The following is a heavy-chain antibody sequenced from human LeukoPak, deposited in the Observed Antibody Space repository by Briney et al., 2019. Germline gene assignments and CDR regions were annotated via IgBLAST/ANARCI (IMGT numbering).Heavy chain of an antibody. V-gene: IGHV1-8*03. CDR3: ARGVLLWFGDTNWFDP. Sequence: ASVKVSCKASGYTFTSYDINWVRQATGQGLEWMGWMNPNSGNTGYAQKFQGRVTITRNTSISTAYMELSSLRSEDTAVYYCARGVLLWFGDTNWFDPWGQGTLVTVSS. CDR1: GYTFTSYD. CDR2: MNPNSGNT. D-gene: IGHD3-10*01. J-gene: IGHJ5*02.